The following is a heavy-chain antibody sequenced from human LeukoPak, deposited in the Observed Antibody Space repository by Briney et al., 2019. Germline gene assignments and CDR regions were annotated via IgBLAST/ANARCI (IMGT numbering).Heavy chain of an antibody. CDR3: AKYRAPSGTLDY. D-gene: IGHD3-16*02. J-gene: IGHJ4*02. V-gene: IGHV3-23*01. CDR1: GFTFSSYA. Sequence: GGFLRLSCAASGFTFSSYAMSWVRQAPGKGPVWVSTFSGSGGTTYYADSVKGRFTISRDNSKNTLYLQMNSLRAEDTALYYCAKYRAPSGTLDYWGQGTLVTVSS. CDR2: FSGSGGTT.